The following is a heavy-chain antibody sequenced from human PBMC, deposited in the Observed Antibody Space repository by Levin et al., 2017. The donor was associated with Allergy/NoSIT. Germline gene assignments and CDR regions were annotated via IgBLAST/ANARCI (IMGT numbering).Heavy chain of an antibody. CDR2: INPDGSEK. CDR3: AKGYGRGIPSALVYGYYYMDG. Sequence: PSGGSLRLSCEASGFTFSSHWMSWVRQAPGRGLEWVANINPDGSEKYYVDSVKGRFTISRDNAKNSVYLQMNSLRVEDTAVYYCAKGYGRGIPSALVYGYYYMDGWGKGTTVIVSS. V-gene: IGHV3-7*03. J-gene: IGHJ6*03. D-gene: IGHD2-2*01. CDR1: GFTFSSHW.